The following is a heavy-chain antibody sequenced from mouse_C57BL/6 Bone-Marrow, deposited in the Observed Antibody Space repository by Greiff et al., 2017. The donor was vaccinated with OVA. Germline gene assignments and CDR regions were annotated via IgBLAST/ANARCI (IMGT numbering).Heavy chain of an antibody. D-gene: IGHD2-5*01. V-gene: IGHV5-17*01. CDR3: ARSYSNYNDY. CDR1: GFTFSDYG. Sequence: EVKLMESGGGLVKPGGSLKLSCAASGFTFSDYGMHWVSQAPEKGLEWVAYISSGSSTTYYADTLKGRFTISGDNAKNTLCLQMTSLRSEDTAVYYCARSYSNYNDYWGQGTTLTVSS. J-gene: IGHJ2*01. CDR2: ISSGSSTT.